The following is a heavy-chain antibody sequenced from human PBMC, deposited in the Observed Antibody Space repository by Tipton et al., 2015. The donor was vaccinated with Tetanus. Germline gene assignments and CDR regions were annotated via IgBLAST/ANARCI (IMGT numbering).Heavy chain of an antibody. D-gene: IGHD3-10*01. J-gene: IGHJ3*02. CDR3: ARVGYYYGSGSYSDAFDI. CDR2: IYTSGST. CDR1: GGSISSYY. Sequence: LRLSCTVSGGSISSYYWSWIRQPAGKGLEWIGRIYTSGSTNYNPSLKSRVTMSVDTSKNQFSLKLSSVTAADTAVYYCARVGYYYGSGSYSDAFDIWGQGTMVTVSS. V-gene: IGHV4-4*07.